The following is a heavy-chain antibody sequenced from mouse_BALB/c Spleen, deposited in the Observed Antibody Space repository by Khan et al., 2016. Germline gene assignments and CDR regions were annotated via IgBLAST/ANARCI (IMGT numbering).Heavy chain of an antibody. J-gene: IGHJ2*01. Sequence: EVKLEESGPGLVKPSQSLSLTCTVTGYSITSDYAWNWIRQFPGNKLEWMGYISYSGSTSYNPSLKSRISITRDTSKNQFFLQLNSVTTEDTATYYCARGYDYDYYFDYWGQGTTLTVSS. CDR3: ARGYDYDYYFDY. V-gene: IGHV3-2*02. D-gene: IGHD2-4*01. CDR1: GYSITSDYA. CDR2: ISYSGST.